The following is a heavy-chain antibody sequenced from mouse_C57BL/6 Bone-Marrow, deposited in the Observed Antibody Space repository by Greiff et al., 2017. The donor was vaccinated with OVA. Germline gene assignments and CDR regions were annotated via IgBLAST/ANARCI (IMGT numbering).Heavy chain of an antibody. Sequence: VQLKESGAELVRPGASVKLSCTASGFNIKDDYMHWVKQRPEQGLEWIGWIDPENGDTEYASKFQGKATITADTSSNPAYLQLSSLTSDDTAVYYCTTPALDYWGQGTSVTVSS. V-gene: IGHV14-4*01. CDR3: TTPALDY. CDR1: GFNIKDDY. CDR2: IDPENGDT. J-gene: IGHJ4*01.